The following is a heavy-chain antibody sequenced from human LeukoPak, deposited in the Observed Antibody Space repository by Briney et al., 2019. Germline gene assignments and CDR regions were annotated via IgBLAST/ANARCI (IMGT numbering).Heavy chain of an antibody. CDR2: IIPILGIA. Sequence: SVKVSCKASGGTFSSYAISWVRQAPGQGLEWMGRIIPILGIANYAQKFQGRVTITADKSTSTAYMELSSLRSEDTAVYYCTVGVPRIPDAFDIWGQGTMVTVSS. V-gene: IGHV1-69*04. CDR1: GGTFSSYA. J-gene: IGHJ3*02. CDR3: TVGVPRIPDAFDI. D-gene: IGHD2-2*01.